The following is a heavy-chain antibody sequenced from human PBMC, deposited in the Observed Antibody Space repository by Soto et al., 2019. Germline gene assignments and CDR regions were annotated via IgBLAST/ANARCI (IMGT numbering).Heavy chain of an antibody. CDR1: GFTFSTFS. CDR3: ARDLGWAFDS. CDR2: ISGGGRPI. D-gene: IGHD6-19*01. V-gene: IGHV3-48*02. Sequence: EVQLVESGGGSVQPGGSLGLSCAASGFTFSTFSLNWVRRAPGRGLEWISYISGGGRPISYADSVKGRFTISRDNAKNSLYLQMDSLTDEDTAVYYCARDLGWAFDSWGQGTLVTVSS. J-gene: IGHJ4*02.